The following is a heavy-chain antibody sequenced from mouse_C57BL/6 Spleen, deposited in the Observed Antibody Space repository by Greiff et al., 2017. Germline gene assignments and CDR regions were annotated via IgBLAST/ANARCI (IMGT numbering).Heavy chain of an antibody. CDR3: ARYAYYSKNYAMDY. D-gene: IGHD2-5*01. Sequence: QVQLKQSGAELVRPGASVKLSCKASGYTFTDYYINWVKPRPGQGLEWIARLYPGRGNTYYNEKFKGKATLTAEKSSITAYMQLISLTSEDSAVYFCARYAYYSKNYAMDYWGQGTSVTVSS. CDR2: LYPGRGNT. J-gene: IGHJ4*01. CDR1: GYTFTDYY. V-gene: IGHV1-76*01.